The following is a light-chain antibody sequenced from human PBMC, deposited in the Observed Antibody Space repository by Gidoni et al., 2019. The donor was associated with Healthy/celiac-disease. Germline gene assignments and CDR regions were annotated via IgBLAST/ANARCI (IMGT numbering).Light chain of an antibody. CDR3: QAWDDNTVV. J-gene: IGLJ2*01. CDR2: QDK. Sequence: SFELTQPPSVSVSPGQTASIICSGDNLGDKYACWYQQKPGQSPVLLIYQDKKRPSGIPERFSAANSGDTATLTISGAQPMDEADYYWQAWDDNTVVFGGGTKLTVL. CDR1: NLGDKY. V-gene: IGLV3-1*01.